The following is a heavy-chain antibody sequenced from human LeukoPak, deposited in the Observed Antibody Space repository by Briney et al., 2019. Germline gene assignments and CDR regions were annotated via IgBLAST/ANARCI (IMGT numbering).Heavy chain of an antibody. CDR1: GFTFSSYG. Sequence: EPGGSLRLSCAASGFTFSSYGMHWVRQAPGKGLEWVAFIWYDGSNKYYTDSVKGRFTISRDNSKNTLYLQMNSLRAEDTAVYYCAGDRATSYFDYWGQGALVTISS. CDR3: AGDRATSYFDY. V-gene: IGHV3-33*01. CDR2: IWYDGSNK. J-gene: IGHJ4*02. D-gene: IGHD1-26*01.